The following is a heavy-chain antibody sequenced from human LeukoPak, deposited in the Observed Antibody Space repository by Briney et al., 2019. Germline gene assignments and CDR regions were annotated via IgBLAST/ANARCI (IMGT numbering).Heavy chain of an antibody. CDR2: ISYDGSNK. J-gene: IGHJ6*02. CDR1: GFTFSSYA. Sequence: PGGSLRLSCAASGFTFSSYAMHWVRQAPGKGLEWVAVISYDGSNKYYADSVKGRFTISRDNARNSLYLQMNSLRAEDTAVYYCVRQMTYDDTSTVLGDAMDVWGQGTTVIVSS. D-gene: IGHD3-9*01. V-gene: IGHV3-30-3*01. CDR3: VRQMTYDDTSTVLGDAMDV.